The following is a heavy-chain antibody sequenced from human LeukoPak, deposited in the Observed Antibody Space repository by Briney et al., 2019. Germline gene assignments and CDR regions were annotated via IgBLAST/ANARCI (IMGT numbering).Heavy chain of an antibody. CDR1: GGSISSYY. J-gene: IGHJ3*02. D-gene: IGHD3-3*01. V-gene: IGHV4-59*12. CDR3: AREEDDFWSGYGAFDI. Sequence: SETLSLTCTVSGGSISSYYWSWIRQPPGKGLEWIGYIYYSGSTNYNPSLKSRVTISVDTSKNQFSLKLSSVTAADTAVYYCAREEDDFWSGYGAFDIWGQGTMVTVSS. CDR2: IYYSGST.